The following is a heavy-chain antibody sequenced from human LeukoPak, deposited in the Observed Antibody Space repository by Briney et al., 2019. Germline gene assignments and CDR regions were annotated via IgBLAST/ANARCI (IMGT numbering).Heavy chain of an antibody. CDR3: ARLLWFGEFYGMDV. CDR1: GYTFTSYG. CDR2: ISAYNGNT. V-gene: IGHV1-18*01. Sequence: ASVEVSCTASGYTFTSYGISWVRQAPGQGLEWMGWISAYNGNTNYAQTLQGRVTMTTDTSTSTAYMELRSLRSDDTAVYYCARLLWFGEFYGMDVWGQGTTVTVSS. J-gene: IGHJ6*02. D-gene: IGHD3-10*01.